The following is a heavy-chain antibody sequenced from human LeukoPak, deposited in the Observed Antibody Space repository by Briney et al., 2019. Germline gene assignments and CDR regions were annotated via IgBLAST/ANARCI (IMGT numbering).Heavy chain of an antibody. Sequence: GGSLRLSCAASGFSFSRYWMSWVRQAPGKGLEWVANIKQDGGEKYYGDSVEGRFTISRVNAKNSLSLQMNSLRAEDTVVYFCAREGGFAIFGAADSWGQGTLVTVSS. CDR2: IKQDGGEK. CDR1: GFSFSRYW. CDR3: AREGGFAIFGAADS. V-gene: IGHV3-7*05. D-gene: IGHD3-3*01. J-gene: IGHJ4*02.